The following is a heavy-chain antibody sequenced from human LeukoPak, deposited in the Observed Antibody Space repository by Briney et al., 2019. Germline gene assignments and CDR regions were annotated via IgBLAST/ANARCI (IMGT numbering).Heavy chain of an antibody. Sequence: ASVKVSCKASGGTFSSYAISWVRQAPGQGREWMGGTIPIFGTANYAQKFQGRVTITADESTSTAYMELSSLRSEDTAVYYCASSVAGTSDYFDYWGQGTLVTVSS. CDR1: GGTFSSYA. CDR2: TIPIFGTA. J-gene: IGHJ4*02. V-gene: IGHV1-69*13. CDR3: ASSVAGTSDYFDY. D-gene: IGHD6-19*01.